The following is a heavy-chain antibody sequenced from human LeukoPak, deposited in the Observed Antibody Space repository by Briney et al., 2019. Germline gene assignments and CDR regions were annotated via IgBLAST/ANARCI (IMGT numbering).Heavy chain of an antibody. CDR2: ISETGLST. D-gene: IGHD6-19*01. CDR3: AKGDIALAGPFDY. V-gene: IGHV3-23*01. Sequence: GGSLRLSCAASGFTFHNYAMGWVRQAPGKGPEWVSLISETGLSTYYADSVKGRFTISRDNSKNTLYVQMNSLRAEDTAVYYCAKGDIALAGPFDYWGQGTLVTVSS. J-gene: IGHJ4*02. CDR1: GFTFHNYA.